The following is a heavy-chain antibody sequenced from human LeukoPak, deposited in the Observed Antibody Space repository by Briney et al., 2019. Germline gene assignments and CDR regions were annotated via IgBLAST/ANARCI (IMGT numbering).Heavy chain of an antibody. D-gene: IGHD3-22*01. Sequence: PSETLSLTSTVSGGSISSYNWSWIRQPPGKGLEWIGYIYYSGSTNYNPSLKSRVTISVDTSKNQFSLKLSSVTAADTAVYYCAGASYDSSGVHWGQGTLVTVSS. CDR3: AGASYDSSGVH. CDR1: GGSISSYN. J-gene: IGHJ4*02. V-gene: IGHV4-59*01. CDR2: IYYSGST.